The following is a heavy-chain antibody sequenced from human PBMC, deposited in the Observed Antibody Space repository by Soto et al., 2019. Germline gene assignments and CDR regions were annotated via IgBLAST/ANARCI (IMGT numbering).Heavy chain of an antibody. Sequence: QVQLQESGPGLVKPSQTLSLTCTVSGGSISSGDYYWSWIRQPPGKGLEWIGYIYYSGRTYYNPSLKSRVTISVDTSKNQFSLKLSSVTAADAAVYYCAREARYYDSSGYSFALDYWGQGTLVTVAS. V-gene: IGHV4-30-4*01. D-gene: IGHD3-22*01. CDR3: AREARYYDSSGYSFALDY. J-gene: IGHJ4*02. CDR1: GGSISSGDYY. CDR2: IYYSGRT.